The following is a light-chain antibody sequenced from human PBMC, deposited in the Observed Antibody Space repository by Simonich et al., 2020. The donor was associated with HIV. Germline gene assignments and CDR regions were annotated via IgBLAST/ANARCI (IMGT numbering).Light chain of an antibody. CDR1: QSVSNY. V-gene: IGKV3-11*01. CDR3: PQYNKWPYT. Sequence: EIVLTQSPAILSLSPGERATRSCRASQSVSNYLAWYQQKPGQAPRLLIYDASKRATGIPTRFIGSGSGTDFTLTISSLQSEDSAVYYCPQYNKWPYTFGQGTKLEIK. CDR2: DAS. J-gene: IGKJ2*01.